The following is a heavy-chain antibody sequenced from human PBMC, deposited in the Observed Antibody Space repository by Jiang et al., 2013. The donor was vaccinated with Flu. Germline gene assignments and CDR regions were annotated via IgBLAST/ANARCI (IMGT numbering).Heavy chain of an antibody. CDR2: ISAYTGHT. Sequence: GAEVKKPGASVKVSCKASGYTFTNYGITWVRQAPGQGLEWMGWISAYTGHTNYTQNLQGRVTMTTDTSMRTAYMELRSLRSDDTAVYFCARAPRGYGAYSSGWYGGYWFDPWGQGTLVTVSS. V-gene: IGHV1-18*01. D-gene: IGHD6-19*01. J-gene: IGHJ5*02. CDR3: ARAPRGYGAYSSGWYGGYWFDP. CDR1: GYTFTNYG.